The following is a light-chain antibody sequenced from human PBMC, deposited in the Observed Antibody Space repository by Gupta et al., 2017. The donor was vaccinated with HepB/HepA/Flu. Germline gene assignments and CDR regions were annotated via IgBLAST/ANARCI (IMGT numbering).Light chain of an antibody. Sequence: DVVMTQYPLSLPVTPGEQTSISCWSSKSLLHSNGDNYLNWYLQKPGQSPQLLIYVGSKWASGVPDRFSGSGSGTDFTLKISRVEAEDVGVYYCMQALQSPYTFGQGTKLEIK. CDR3: MQALQSPYT. CDR1: KSLLHSNGDNY. V-gene: IGKV2-28*01. J-gene: IGKJ2*01. CDR2: VGS.